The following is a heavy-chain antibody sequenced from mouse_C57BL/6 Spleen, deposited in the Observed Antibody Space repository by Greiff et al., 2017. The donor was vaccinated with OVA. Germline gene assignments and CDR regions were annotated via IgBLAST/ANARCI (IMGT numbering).Heavy chain of an antibody. CDR2: INYDGSST. J-gene: IGHJ3*01. CDR1: GFTFSDYY. D-gene: IGHD2-5*01. Sequence: VQLVESEGGLVQPGSSMKLSCTASGFTFSDYYMAWVRQVPEKGLEWVANINYDGSSTYYLDSLKSRFIISRDNAKNILYLQMSSLKSEDTATYYCARAGYSNYVWFAYWGQGTLVTVSA. V-gene: IGHV5-16*01. CDR3: ARAGYSNYVWFAY.